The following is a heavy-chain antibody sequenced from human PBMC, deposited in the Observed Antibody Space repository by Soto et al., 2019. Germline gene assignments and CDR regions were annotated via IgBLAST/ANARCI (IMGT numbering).Heavy chain of an antibody. Sequence: GGSLRLSCAASGFTFSSYAMHWVRQAPGKGLEWVAVISYDGSNKYYADSVKGRFTISRDNSKNTLYLQMNSLRAEDTAVYYCVRVSGTYYYGSGSSGPFEPWGQGTLVPVSP. CDR2: ISYDGSNK. J-gene: IGHJ5*02. D-gene: IGHD3-10*01. CDR1: GFTFSSYA. CDR3: VRVSGTYYYGSGSSGPFEP. V-gene: IGHV3-30-3*01.